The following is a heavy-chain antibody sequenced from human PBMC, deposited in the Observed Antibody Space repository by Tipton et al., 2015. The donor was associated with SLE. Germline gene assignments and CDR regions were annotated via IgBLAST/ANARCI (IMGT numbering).Heavy chain of an antibody. Sequence: GLVKPSETLSLTCAVYSGSFGGYYWSWIRQSPGKGLEWIGRINNGGGTNYNPSLKSRVTISVDTSKNQFSLKLSSVTAADTAVYYCARTQYTFGGVIAPFDYWGQGTLVTVSS. D-gene: IGHD3-16*02. J-gene: IGHJ4*02. CDR1: SGSFGGYY. CDR3: ARTQYTFGGVIAPFDY. V-gene: IGHV4-34*01. CDR2: INNGGGT.